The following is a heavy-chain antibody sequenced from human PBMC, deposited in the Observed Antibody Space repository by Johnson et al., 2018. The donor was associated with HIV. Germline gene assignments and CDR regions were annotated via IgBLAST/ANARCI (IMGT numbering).Heavy chain of an antibody. Sequence: QMLLVESGGGLIQPGRSLRLSCTGSGVTFRKFAMGWVRRAPGKGLEWVAVISYDGSNKYYADSVEGRFTISRDNAKNSLYLQMNGLRPEDTAVYYCAKEDPWRRAFEIWGQGTVVTVSS. CDR1: GVTFRKFA. CDR2: ISYDGSNK. V-gene: IGHV3-30*04. J-gene: IGHJ3*02. D-gene: IGHD1-1*01. CDR3: AKEDPWRRAFEI.